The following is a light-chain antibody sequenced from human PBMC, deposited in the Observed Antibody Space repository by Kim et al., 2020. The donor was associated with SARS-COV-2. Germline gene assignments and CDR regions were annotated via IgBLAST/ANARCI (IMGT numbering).Light chain of an antibody. CDR1: QSVSSSY. Sequence: SPGERATLSCRASQSVSSSYLAWYQQKPGQAPRLLIYGASSRATGIPNRFSGSGSGTDFTLTISRLEPEDFAVYYCQQYGSSPLTFGGGTKVDIK. J-gene: IGKJ4*01. V-gene: IGKV3-20*01. CDR2: GAS. CDR3: QQYGSSPLT.